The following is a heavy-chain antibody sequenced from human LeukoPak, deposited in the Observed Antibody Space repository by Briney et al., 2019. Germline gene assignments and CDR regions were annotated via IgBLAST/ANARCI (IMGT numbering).Heavy chain of an antibody. Sequence: SETLSLTCTVSGGSISSYYWSWIRQPPGKGLEWIGYIYYSGSTNYNPSLKSRVTISVDTSKNQFSLKLRSVTAADTAVYYCASLYGDYVYWGQGTLVTVSS. J-gene: IGHJ4*02. V-gene: IGHV4-59*08. CDR3: ASLYGDYVY. D-gene: IGHD4-17*01. CDR2: IYYSGST. CDR1: GGSISSYY.